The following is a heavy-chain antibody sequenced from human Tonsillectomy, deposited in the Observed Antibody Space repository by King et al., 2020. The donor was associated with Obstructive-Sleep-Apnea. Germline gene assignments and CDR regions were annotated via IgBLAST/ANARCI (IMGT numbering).Heavy chain of an antibody. CDR1: GGSISSGDYY. CDR3: ASGALWFGELPLNWFDP. J-gene: IGHJ5*02. V-gene: IGHV4-30-4*01. CDR2: IYYSGST. D-gene: IGHD3-10*01. Sequence: VQLQESGPGLVKPSQTLSLTCTVSGGSISSGDYYWSWIRQPPGKGLEWIGYIYYSGSTYYNPSLKSRVTISVDTSQNQFSLKLSSVTAADTAGYYCASGALWFGELPLNWFDPWGQGTLVTVSS.